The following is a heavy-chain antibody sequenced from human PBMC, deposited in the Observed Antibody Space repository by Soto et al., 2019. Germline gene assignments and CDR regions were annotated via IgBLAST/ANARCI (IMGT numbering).Heavy chain of an antibody. CDR2: ISSSGSTI. CDR1: GFTFGAYS. D-gene: IGHD2-8*01. J-gene: IGHJ4*02. Sequence: QLVESGGGLIQPGGSLRLSCAASGFTFGAYSMNWVRQSPGKGLEWISYISSSGSTIYYADSVKGRFTISRDRAKTSLYLHMSSLRDEDTAVYYCARDRIMYSKFPETFDSGGQGTLVTVSS. CDR3: ARDRIMYSKFPETFDS. V-gene: IGHV3-48*02.